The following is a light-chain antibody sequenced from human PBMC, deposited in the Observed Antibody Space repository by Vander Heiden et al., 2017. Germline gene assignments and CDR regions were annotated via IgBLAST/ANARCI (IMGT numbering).Light chain of an antibody. CDR1: NIGNKN. CDR2: RDS. J-gene: IGLJ2*01. V-gene: IGLV3-9*01. CDR3: QVWDSNTGV. Sequence: SYELTQPLSVSVALGQTARIPCGGNNIGNKNVHWYQQKPGQAPVLAIYRDSTRPSGIPERFSGSNSGNTATLTISRAQAGDEADYYCQVWDSNTGVFGGGTKLTVL.